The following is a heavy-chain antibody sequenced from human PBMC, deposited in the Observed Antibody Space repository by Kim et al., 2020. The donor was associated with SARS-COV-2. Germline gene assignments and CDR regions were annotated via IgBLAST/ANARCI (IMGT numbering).Heavy chain of an antibody. CDR1: EFTFSSYS. V-gene: IGHV3-48*02. CDR3: ARAEGPAMGYYYYYGMDV. Sequence: GGSLRLSCAASEFTFSSYSMNWVRQAPGKGLEWVSYISSSSSTIYYADSVKGRFTISRDNAKNSLYLQMNSLRDEDTAVYYCARAEGPAMGYYYYYGMDVWGQGTTVTVSS. CDR2: ISSSSSTI. D-gene: IGHD2-2*01. J-gene: IGHJ6*02.